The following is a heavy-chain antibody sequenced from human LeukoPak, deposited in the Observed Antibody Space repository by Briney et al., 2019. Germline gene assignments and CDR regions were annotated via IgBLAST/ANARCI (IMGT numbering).Heavy chain of an antibody. CDR1: GYTFTGYY. CDR2: INPNSGGA. J-gene: IGHJ4*02. CDR3: ASEEQVAGLTLLDY. D-gene: IGHD6-19*01. Sequence: ASVKVSCKASGYTFTGYYMHWLRQAPGQGLEWMGRINPNSGGANYAQKFQNRVTMTRDTSISTAYMELSRLRSDDTAVYYCASEEQVAGLTLLDYWGQGTLVTVSS. V-gene: IGHV1-2*06.